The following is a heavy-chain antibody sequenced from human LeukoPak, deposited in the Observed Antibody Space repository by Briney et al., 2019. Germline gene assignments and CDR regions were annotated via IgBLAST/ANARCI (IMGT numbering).Heavy chain of an antibody. J-gene: IGHJ4*02. CDR2: INGDGSTT. V-gene: IGHV3-74*01. CDR1: GSTFSSYW. D-gene: IGHD1-1*01. CDR3: AKGYGYYFDY. Sequence: TGGSLRLSCAASGSTFSSYWMHWVRQAPGKGLVWVSHINGDGSTTSYADSVKGRFTISRDNAKNTVYLQMNSLRAEDTAVYYCAKGYGYYFDYWGQGTLVTVSS.